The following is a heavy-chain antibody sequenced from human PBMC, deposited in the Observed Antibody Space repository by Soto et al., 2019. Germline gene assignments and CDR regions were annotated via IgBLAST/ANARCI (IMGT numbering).Heavy chain of an antibody. CDR2: ISKYGNSK. J-gene: IGHJ6*02. V-gene: IGHV3-30*14. Sequence: GGSLRLSFAASGCTRRRYSIHWVLQAPREELEWRTIISKYGNSKRYAASVKGRFNIYRDNSKNTLVPQMTSLWDEDTAVYYYDRDAQESYWSIDFWGQGTTVTVSS. D-gene: IGHD3-10*01. CDR3: DRDAQESYWSIDF. CDR1: GCTRRRYS.